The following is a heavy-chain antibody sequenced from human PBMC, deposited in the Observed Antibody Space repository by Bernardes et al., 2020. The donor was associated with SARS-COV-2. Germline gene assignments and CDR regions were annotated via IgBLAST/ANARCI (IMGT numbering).Heavy chain of an antibody. J-gene: IGHJ4*02. D-gene: IGHD5-12*01. CDR2: INHSGST. Sequence: SETLSLTCAVYGGSFSGYYWSWIRQPPGKGLEWIGEINHSGSTNYNPSLKSRVTISVDTSKNQFSLKLSSVTAADTAVYYCATNSGYDSIGSFSGFDYWGQRTLVTVSS. CDR1: GGSFSGYY. V-gene: IGHV4-34*01. CDR3: ATNSGYDSIGSFSGFDY.